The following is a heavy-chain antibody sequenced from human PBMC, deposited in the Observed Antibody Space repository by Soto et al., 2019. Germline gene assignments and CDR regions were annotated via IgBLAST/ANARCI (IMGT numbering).Heavy chain of an antibody. CDR3: AKDREPDTGLEDY. CDR1: GFTFSSYG. CDR2: IGGSGGST. Sequence: PGGSLRLSCAASGFTFSSYGMHWVRQAPGKGLEWVSAIGGSGGSTYYADSVKGRFTISRDNSKNTLYLQMNSLRAEDTAVYYCAKDREPDTGLEDYWGQGTLVTVSS. D-gene: IGHD1-1*01. V-gene: IGHV3-23*01. J-gene: IGHJ4*02.